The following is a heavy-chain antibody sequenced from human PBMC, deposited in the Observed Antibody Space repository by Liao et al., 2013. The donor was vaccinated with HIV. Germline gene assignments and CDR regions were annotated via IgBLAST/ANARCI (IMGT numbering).Heavy chain of an antibody. V-gene: IGHV4-61*02. D-gene: IGHD3-22*01. J-gene: IGHJ4*02. Sequence: QVQLQESGPGLVKPSQTLSLSCTVSGGSISSGSYYWSWIRQPAGKGLEWIGRIYTSGSTNYNPSLKSRVTISVDTSKNQFSLKLSSVTAADTAVYYCARNYYDSSGYYYPYYFDYWGQGTRGHRLL. CDR3: ARNYYDSSGYYYPYYFDY. CDR1: GGSISSGSYY. CDR2: IYTSGST.